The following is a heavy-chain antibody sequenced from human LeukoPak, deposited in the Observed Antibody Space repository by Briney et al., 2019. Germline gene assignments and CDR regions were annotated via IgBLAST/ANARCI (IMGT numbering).Heavy chain of an antibody. CDR3: ATTPYYDPDLEAFDI. D-gene: IGHD3-22*01. CDR2: FDPEDGET. Sequence: GASVKVSCKVSGYTLTELSMHWVRQAPGKGLEWMGGFDPEDGETIYAQKFQGRVTMTEDTSTDTAYMELSSLRSEDTAVYYCATTPYYDPDLEAFDIWGQGTMVTVSS. CDR1: GYTLTELS. V-gene: IGHV1-24*01. J-gene: IGHJ3*02.